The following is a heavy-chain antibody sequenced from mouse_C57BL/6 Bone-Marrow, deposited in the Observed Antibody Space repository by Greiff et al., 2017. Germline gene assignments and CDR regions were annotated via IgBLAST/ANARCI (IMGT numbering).Heavy chain of an antibody. J-gene: IGHJ3*01. CDR3: TTSIYDGYSRFAY. Sequence: VQLQQSGAELVRPGASVKLSCTASGFNIKDDYMHWVKQRPEQGLEWIGWIDPENGDTEYASKFQGKATITADTSSNTAYLQLSSLTSEDTAVYYCTTSIYDGYSRFAYWCQGTLVTVSA. CDR2: IDPENGDT. D-gene: IGHD2-3*01. V-gene: IGHV14-4*01. CDR1: GFNIKDDY.